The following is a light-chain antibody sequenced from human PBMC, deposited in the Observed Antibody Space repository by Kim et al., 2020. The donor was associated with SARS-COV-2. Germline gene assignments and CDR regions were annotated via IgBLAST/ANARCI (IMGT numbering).Light chain of an antibody. CDR2: DAS. CDR3: QQRSNWPRT. CDR1: QNISSY. V-gene: IGKV3-11*01. J-gene: IGKJ5*01. Sequence: LSPGERATRSCRASQNISSYLAWYQQKPGQAPRLLIYDASNRATGIPARFSGSGSGTDFTLTINSLEPEDFAVYYCQQRSNWPRTFGQGTRLDIK.